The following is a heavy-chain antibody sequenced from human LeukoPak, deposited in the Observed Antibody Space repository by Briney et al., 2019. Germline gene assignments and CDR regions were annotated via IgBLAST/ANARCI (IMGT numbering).Heavy chain of an antibody. CDR1: GFTFIYW. CDR3: ARDQSYGFVDY. V-gene: IGHV3-7*01. Sequence: GGSLRLSCAASGFTFIYWMSWVRQAPGKGLEWVANIKQDGSEKYYVDSVKGRFTISRDNAKNSLYLQMNSLRAEDTAVYYCARDQSYGFVDYWGQGTLVTVSS. D-gene: IGHD5-18*01. CDR2: IKQDGSEK. J-gene: IGHJ4*02.